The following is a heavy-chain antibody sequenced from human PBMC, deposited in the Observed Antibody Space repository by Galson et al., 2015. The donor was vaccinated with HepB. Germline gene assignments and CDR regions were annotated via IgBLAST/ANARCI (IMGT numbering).Heavy chain of an antibody. CDR1: GYTFTSYD. Sequence: SVKVSCKASGYTFTSYDINWVRQATGQGLEWMGWMNPNSGNAGYAQKFQGRVTMTRNTSISAAYMELSSLRSEDTAVYYCARVRVTIFGVVVYYYGMDVWGQGATVTVSS. CDR3: ARVRVTIFGVVVYYYGMDV. D-gene: IGHD3-3*01. V-gene: IGHV1-8*01. J-gene: IGHJ6*02. CDR2: MNPNSGNA.